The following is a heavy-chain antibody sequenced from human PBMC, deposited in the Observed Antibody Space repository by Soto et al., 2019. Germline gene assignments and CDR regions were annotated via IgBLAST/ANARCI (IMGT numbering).Heavy chain of an antibody. J-gene: IGHJ6*02. V-gene: IGHV4-34*01. D-gene: IGHD2-21*02. Sequence: PSETLSLTCAVYGGSFSGYYWSWIRQPPGKGLEWIGEINHSGSTNYNPSLKSRVTISVDTSKNQFSLKLSSVTAADTAVYYCARGPTAPPSEGYYGMDVWGQGTTVTVSS. CDR1: GGSFSGYY. CDR3: ARGPTAPPSEGYYGMDV. CDR2: INHSGST.